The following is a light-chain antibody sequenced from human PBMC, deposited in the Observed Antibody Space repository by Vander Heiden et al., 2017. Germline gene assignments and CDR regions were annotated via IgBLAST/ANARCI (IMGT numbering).Light chain of an antibody. CDR3: QQDDSYPLT. CDR1: QGISSY. CDR2: AAY. V-gene: IGKV1-8*01. J-gene: IGKJ4*01. Sequence: AIRMTQSPSSFSASTGDRVTITCRASQGISSYLAWYQQKPGKDPKILIYAAYTVKSKADFTLTISCLQSEDFATYYCQQDDSYPLTFGGGTKVEIK.